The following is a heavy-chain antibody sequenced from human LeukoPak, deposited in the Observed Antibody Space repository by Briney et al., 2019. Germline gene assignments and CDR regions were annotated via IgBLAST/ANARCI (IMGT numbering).Heavy chain of an antibody. CDR1: GFTFSNYW. D-gene: IGHD4-23*01. J-gene: IGHJ5*01. Sequence: GGSLRLSCAASGFTFSNYWMHWVRQAPGKGLVWVSRINSDGSGTTYADSVRGRFTISRDNAKNTLYLQVNSLRAEDTAVYYCARTEGTVAYDSWGQGTLVTVSS. CDR2: INSDGSGT. CDR3: ARTEGTVAYDS. V-gene: IGHV3-74*01.